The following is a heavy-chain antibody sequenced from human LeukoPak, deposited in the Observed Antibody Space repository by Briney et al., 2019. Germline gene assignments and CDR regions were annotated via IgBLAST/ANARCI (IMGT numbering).Heavy chain of an antibody. CDR2: ISSSGSTI. CDR1: GFTFSSYE. Sequence: PGGSLRLSCAASGFTFSSYEMNWVRQAPGKGLEWVSYISSSGSTIYYADSVKGRFTISRDNAKNSLYLQMNSLRAEDTAVYYCARDQRARYNWNDWLDYYGMDVWGKGITVTVSS. J-gene: IGHJ6*04. V-gene: IGHV3-48*03. D-gene: IGHD1-1*01. CDR3: ARDQRARYNWNDWLDYYGMDV.